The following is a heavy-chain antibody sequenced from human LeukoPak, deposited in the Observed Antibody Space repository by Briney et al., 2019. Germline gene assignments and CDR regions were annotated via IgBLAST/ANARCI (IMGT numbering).Heavy chain of an antibody. CDR3: TRNYYYDSSGYDY. J-gene: IGHJ4*02. Sequence: GSLRLSCTASGFMFGDYAMSWVRQAPGKGLEWVGFIRSKAYGGTTQYAASVKGRFTISRDDSKSIAYLQMNSLKTEDTAVYYCTRNYYYDSSGYDYWGQGTLVTVSS. V-gene: IGHV3-49*04. CDR2: IRSKAYGGTT. CDR1: GFMFGDYA. D-gene: IGHD3-22*01.